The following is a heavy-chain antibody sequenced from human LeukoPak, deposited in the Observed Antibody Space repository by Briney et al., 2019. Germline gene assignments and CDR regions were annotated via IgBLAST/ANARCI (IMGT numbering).Heavy chain of an antibody. J-gene: IGHJ4*02. CDR2: TYYRSKWYN. CDR3: AREVAGTLAFDY. Sequence: SQTLSLTCAISEDSVSSNSAAWNWIRQSPSRGLEWLGRTYYRSKWYNDYTVYAVSVKSRITINPDTPKNQFSLQLNSVSPEDTAVYYCAREVAGTLAFDYWGQGTLVTVSS. D-gene: IGHD6-19*01. V-gene: IGHV6-1*01. CDR1: EDSVSSNSAA.